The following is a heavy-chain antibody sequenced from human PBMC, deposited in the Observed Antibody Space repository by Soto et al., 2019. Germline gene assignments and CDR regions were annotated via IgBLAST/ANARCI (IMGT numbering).Heavy chain of an antibody. Sequence: GGSLRLSCAASGFTFSSYAMSWVRQAPGKGLEWVSAISGSGGSTYYADSVKGRFTISRDNSKNTLYLQMNSLRAEDTAVYYCAKRAEYYDILTGPQPLDDYWGQGTLVTVSS. D-gene: IGHD3-9*01. CDR3: AKRAEYYDILTGPQPLDDY. CDR1: GFTFSSYA. CDR2: ISGSGGST. V-gene: IGHV3-23*01. J-gene: IGHJ4*02.